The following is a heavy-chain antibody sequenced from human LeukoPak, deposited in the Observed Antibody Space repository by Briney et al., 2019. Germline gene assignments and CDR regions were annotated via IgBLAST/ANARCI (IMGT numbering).Heavy chain of an antibody. CDR3: ARENPYYYGSSGYYP. J-gene: IGHJ5*02. D-gene: IGHD3-22*01. CDR1: GFTFSDNY. Sequence: GSLRLSCAASGFTFSDNYMSWIRQAPGKGLEWVSYISSSGSTIYYADSVEGRFTISRDNAKNSLYLQMNSLRAEDTAVYYCARENPYYYGSSGYYPLGQGTLVTVSS. V-gene: IGHV3-11*01. CDR2: ISSSGSTI.